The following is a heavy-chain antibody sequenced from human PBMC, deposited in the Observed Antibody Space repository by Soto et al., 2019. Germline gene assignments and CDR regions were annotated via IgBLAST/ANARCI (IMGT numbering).Heavy chain of an antibody. CDR2: IFYSGKT. Sequence: PSETLSLACTVSGGSLSGYYLSWIRQSPGKGLEWIACIFYSGKTYHNPSLKSRDTLSRPPSKSQFSLELTSVTAADTAVYYCARHLYSNSGGGHSFDFWGLGTHVTVCS. CDR3: ARHLYSNSGGGHSFDF. D-gene: IGHD3-16*01. J-gene: IGHJ4*02. CDR1: GGSLSGYY. V-gene: IGHV4-59*08.